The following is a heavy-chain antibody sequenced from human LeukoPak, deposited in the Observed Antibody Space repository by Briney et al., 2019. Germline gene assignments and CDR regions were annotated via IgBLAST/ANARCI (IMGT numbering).Heavy chain of an antibody. CDR3: ARGDSGSYYYYDY. CDR1: GGSISNYY. D-gene: IGHD1-26*01. CDR2: IYYSGST. V-gene: IGHV4-59*01. Sequence: SETLSLTCTVSGGSISNYYWSWIRQPPGKGLEWIGYIYYSGSTNYNPSLKSRATISIDTSKNQFSLKLSSVTAADTAVYYCARGDSGSYYYYDYWGQGILVTVSS. J-gene: IGHJ4*02.